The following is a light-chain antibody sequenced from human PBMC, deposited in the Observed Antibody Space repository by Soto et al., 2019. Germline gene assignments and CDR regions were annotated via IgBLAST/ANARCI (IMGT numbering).Light chain of an antibody. CDR2: AAT. J-gene: IGKJ4*01. V-gene: IGKV1-12*01. CDR1: HGISNW. CDR3: QQANSLPLT. Sequence: DIQMTQSPSSVSASVGDIVTITCRATHGISNWLAWYQQKPGQAPKLLIYAATSLQDGVPLRFSGSGSGADFTLTISALQPEDFATYYCQQANSLPLTFGGGTKVEIK.